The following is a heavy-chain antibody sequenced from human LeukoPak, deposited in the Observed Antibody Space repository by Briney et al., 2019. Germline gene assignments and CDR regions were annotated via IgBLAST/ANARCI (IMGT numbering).Heavy chain of an antibody. CDR3: AREERWLQFRYFDY. J-gene: IGHJ4*02. Sequence: ASVKVSCKASGGTFSSYAISWVRQAPGQGLEWMGGIIPIFGTANYAQKFEGRVTITADESTTTAYMELSSLRSEDTAVYYCAREERWLQFRYFDYWGQGTLVTVSS. CDR1: GGTFSSYA. D-gene: IGHD5-24*01. V-gene: IGHV1-69*13. CDR2: IIPIFGTA.